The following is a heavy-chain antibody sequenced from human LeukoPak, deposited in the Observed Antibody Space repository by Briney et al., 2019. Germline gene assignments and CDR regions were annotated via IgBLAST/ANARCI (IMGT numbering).Heavy chain of an antibody. Sequence: AGGSLRLSCAASGFTFSSYEMNWVRQAPGKGLEWVSYISSSGSTIYYADSVKGRFTISRDNAKNSLYLQMNSLRAEDTAVYYCAKDLLVRGVMRPPGEDYWGQGTLVTVSS. J-gene: IGHJ4*02. V-gene: IGHV3-48*03. CDR3: AKDLLVRGVMRPPGEDY. CDR2: ISSSGSTI. CDR1: GFTFSSYE. D-gene: IGHD3-10*01.